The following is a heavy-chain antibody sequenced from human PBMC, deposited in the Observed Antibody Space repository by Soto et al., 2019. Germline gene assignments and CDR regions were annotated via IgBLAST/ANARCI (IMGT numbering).Heavy chain of an antibody. D-gene: IGHD3-3*01. CDR1: GGAFSSYA. CDR3: ARSRRGAIRFLGDYYYYYGMDV. V-gene: IGHV1-69*13. J-gene: IGHJ6*02. Sequence: SVKVSCKASGGAFSSYAISWVRQAPGQGLEWMGGIIPIFGTANYAQKFQGRVTITADESTSTAYMELSSLRSEDTAVYYCARSRRGAIRFLGDYYYYYGMDVWGQGTTVTVS. CDR2: IIPIFGTA.